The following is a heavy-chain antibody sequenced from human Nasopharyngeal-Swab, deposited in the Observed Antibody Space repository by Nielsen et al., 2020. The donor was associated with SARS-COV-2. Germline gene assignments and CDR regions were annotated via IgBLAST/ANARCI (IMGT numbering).Heavy chain of an antibody. CDR1: GYTFSSYG. CDR2: ISPYNGNT. CDR3: ARKVGAPRDWYFDL. D-gene: IGHD3-16*01. Sequence: ASVKVSCKTSGYTFSSYGISWVRQAPAQGLEWMGWISPYNGNTNYPQKFQGRVTVTADTSTSTAYLELRSLRSDDTAIYYCARKVGAPRDWYFDLWGHGTLVTVSS. V-gene: IGHV1-18*01. J-gene: IGHJ2*01.